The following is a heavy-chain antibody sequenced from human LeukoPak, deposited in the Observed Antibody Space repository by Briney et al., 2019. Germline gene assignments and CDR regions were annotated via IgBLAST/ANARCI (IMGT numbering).Heavy chain of an antibody. V-gene: IGHV3-23*01. CDR3: ARGRGLPVRPPNEGFLDY. CDR2: ISGSGVNT. J-gene: IGHJ4*02. Sequence: GGSLRLSCAASGFTFSSHTLSWVRQAPGKGLEWVSGISGSGVNTYYANSVKGRFTISRDKFMNTLYLQMNSLRAEDTAVYYCARGRGLPVRPPNEGFLDYWGRGTLVTVSS. D-gene: IGHD6-6*01. CDR1: GFTFSSHT.